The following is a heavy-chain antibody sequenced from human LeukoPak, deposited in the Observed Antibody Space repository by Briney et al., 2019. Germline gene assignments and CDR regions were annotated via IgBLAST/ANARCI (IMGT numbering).Heavy chain of an antibody. V-gene: IGHV4-4*07. CDR1: GGSISSYY. D-gene: IGHD3-10*01. CDR3: AGPLVQGLIDSFDI. CDR2: IYTSGST. J-gene: IGHJ3*02. Sequence: PSETLSLTCTVSGGSISSYYWSWIRQPPGKGLEWIGRIYTSGSTNYNPSLKSRVTMSVDTSKNQFSLKLKPVTAADTAVYYCAGPLVQGLIDSFDIWGQGTMVTVSS.